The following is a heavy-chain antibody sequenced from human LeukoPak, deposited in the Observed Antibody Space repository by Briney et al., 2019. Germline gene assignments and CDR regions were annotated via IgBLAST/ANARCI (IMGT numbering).Heavy chain of an antibody. V-gene: IGHV4-39*01. Sequence: SETLSLTCTVSGDSIDSSSFYWGWVRQPPGKGLEWIATIYYGGKIDSYSGRTYYKPSLKSRVTISIDTSKNQFYLGLTSVTAADTAVYYCARVVQSTDSSGFYLPEYFQHWGQGTLVTVSS. D-gene: IGHD3-22*01. CDR1: GDSIDSSSFY. J-gene: IGHJ1*01. CDR2: IYYGGKIDSYSGRT. CDR3: ARVVQSTDSSGFYLPEYFQH.